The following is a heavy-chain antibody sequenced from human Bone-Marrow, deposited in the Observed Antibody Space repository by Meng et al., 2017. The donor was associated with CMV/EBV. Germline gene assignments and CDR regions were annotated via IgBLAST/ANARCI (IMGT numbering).Heavy chain of an antibody. CDR1: GFTFSSYA. CDR2: ISESGGST. V-gene: IGHV3-23*01. D-gene: IGHD2-2*01. J-gene: IGHJ6*02. Sequence: GESLKISCAASGFTFSSYAMSWVRQAPGKGLEWVSGISESGGSTYYADSVKSRFTISRDNSKNTLYLQMRSLRAEDTALYYCAKDPLFIVIIPDGMDGMDVWGQGTTVTVSS. CDR3: AKDPLFIVIIPDGMDGMDV.